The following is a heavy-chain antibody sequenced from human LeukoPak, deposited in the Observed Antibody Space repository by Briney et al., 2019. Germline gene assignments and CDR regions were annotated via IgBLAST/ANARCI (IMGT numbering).Heavy chain of an antibody. CDR1: GGSISSGGYY. V-gene: IGHV4-31*03. CDR2: IYYSGST. D-gene: IGHD3-10*01. J-gene: IGHJ4*02. Sequence: SQTLSLTCTVSGGSISSGGYYCSWIRQHPGKGLEWIGYIYYSGSTYYNPSLKSRVTISVDTSKNQFSLKLSSVTAADTAVYYCARDHPYYYGSGSSESYFDYWGQGTLVTVSS. CDR3: ARDHPYYYGSGSSESYFDY.